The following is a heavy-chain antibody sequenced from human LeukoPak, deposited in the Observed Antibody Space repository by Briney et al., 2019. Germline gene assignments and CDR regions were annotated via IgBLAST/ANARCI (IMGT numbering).Heavy chain of an antibody. CDR1: GYTLTGYY. D-gene: IGHD3-10*01. V-gene: IGHV1-2*02. CDR2: INPNSGGT. Sequence: GASVKVSCKASGYTLTGYYMHWVRQAPGQGLEWMGWINPNSGGTDYAQKFQGRVTMTRDTSISTAYMELSRLRSDDTAVYYCARVLSGFHGSGSYYRFYYYMDVWGKGTTVTVSS. CDR3: ARVLSGFHGSGSYYRFYYYMDV. J-gene: IGHJ6*03.